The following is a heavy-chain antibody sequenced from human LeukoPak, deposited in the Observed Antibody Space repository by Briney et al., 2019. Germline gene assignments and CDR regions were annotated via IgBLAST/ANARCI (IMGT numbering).Heavy chain of an antibody. V-gene: IGHV4-30-2*01. D-gene: IGHD5-18*01. CDR2: IYHSGAT. CDR3: ASARGGYSYSIDY. J-gene: IGHJ4*02. Sequence: SETLSLTCAVSGGSISSGGYSWSWIRQPPGKGLEWIGYIYHSGATYYNPSLKSRVTISVDRSKNQFSLKLSSVTAADTAVYHCASARGGYSYSIDYWGQGTLVTVSS. CDR1: GGSISSGGYS.